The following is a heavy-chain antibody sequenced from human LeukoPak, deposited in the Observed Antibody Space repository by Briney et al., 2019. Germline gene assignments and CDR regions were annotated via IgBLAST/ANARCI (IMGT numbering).Heavy chain of an antibody. CDR1: GASISGYY. D-gene: IGHD3-22*01. V-gene: IGHV4-59*01. Sequence: SETLSLTCSVSGASISGYYYNWIRQPPGKGLEWIGYVYYNGITNFNPSLKSRVTMSVDTSKNQFSLKMRSVTAADTAVYYCARVLLSCGYSTWGQGTRVTVSS. J-gene: IGHJ5*02. CDR2: VYYNGIT. CDR3: ARVLLSCGYST.